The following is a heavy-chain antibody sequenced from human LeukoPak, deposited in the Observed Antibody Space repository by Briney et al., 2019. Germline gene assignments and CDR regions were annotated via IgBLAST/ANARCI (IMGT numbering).Heavy chain of an antibody. D-gene: IGHD2-21*01. J-gene: IGHJ4*02. CDR3: AKHRRDLPSYSLFDY. Sequence: GGSLRLSCAASGFTFNSFAMSWVRQAPGKGLEWVSGISSSGDSTYYADSVKGRFTISRDNSKNTLYLQMSSLRAEDTAAYYCAKHRRDLPSYSLFDYWGQGSLVTVSS. V-gene: IGHV3-23*01. CDR2: ISSSGDST. CDR1: GFTFNSFA.